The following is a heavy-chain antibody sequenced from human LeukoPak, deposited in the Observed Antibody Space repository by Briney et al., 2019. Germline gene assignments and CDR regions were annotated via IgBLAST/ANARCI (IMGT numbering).Heavy chain of an antibody. Sequence: PSETLSLTCAVSGYSISSGYYWGWIRQPPGKGLEWIGSIYHSGSTYYNPSLKSRVTISVDTSKNQFSLKLSSVTAADTAVYYCERVYPDTVTTLPYYYMDVWGKGTTVTVSS. CDR1: GYSISSGYY. D-gene: IGHD4-17*01. CDR2: IYHSGST. J-gene: IGHJ6*03. V-gene: IGHV4-38-2*01. CDR3: ERVYPDTVTTLPYYYMDV.